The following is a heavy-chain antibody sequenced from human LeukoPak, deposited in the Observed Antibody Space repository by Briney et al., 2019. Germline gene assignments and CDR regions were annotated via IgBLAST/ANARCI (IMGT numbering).Heavy chain of an antibody. D-gene: IGHD1-26*01. J-gene: IGHJ4*02. V-gene: IGHV3-21*01. CDR3: ARVRYSGSYFDY. CDR1: GFTFSSYS. Sequence: GGSLRLSCAASGFTFSSYSMNWVRQAPGKGLEWVSSISSSSSYIYYADSVKGRFTISRDNAKNSLHLQMNSLRAEDTAVYYCARVRYSGSYFDYWGQGTLVTVSS. CDR2: ISSSSSYI.